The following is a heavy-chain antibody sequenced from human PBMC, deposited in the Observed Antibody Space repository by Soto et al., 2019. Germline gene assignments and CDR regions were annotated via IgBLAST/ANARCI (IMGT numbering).Heavy chain of an antibody. CDR3: FRLAAGSALGS. Sequence: GGSLRLSCAASGFSFSSSAMNWVRQAPGKGLEWVSVISGSVNSTYYADSVKGRFTISRDNSKNTLYLQMNGLRVEDTAVYYCFRLAAGSALGSWGQGTLVTVSS. J-gene: IGHJ5*01. D-gene: IGHD6-13*01. CDR2: ISGSVNST. CDR1: GFSFSSSA. V-gene: IGHV3-23*01.